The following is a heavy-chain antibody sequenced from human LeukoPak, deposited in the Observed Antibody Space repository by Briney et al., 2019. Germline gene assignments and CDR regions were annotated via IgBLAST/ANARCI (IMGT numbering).Heavy chain of an antibody. CDR3: ATSGYYDSSGYYMVGAFDY. D-gene: IGHD3-22*01. CDR1: GYTFISYG. CDR2: ISAYDGNT. Sequence: ASVKVSCKASGYTFISYGFSWVRQAPGQGLEWMGWISAYDGNTNSAQKFQGRVIMTTDTSATTAYMELRSLRPDDTAVYYCATSGYYDSSGYYMVGAFDYWGQGTLVTVSS. J-gene: IGHJ4*02. V-gene: IGHV1-18*01.